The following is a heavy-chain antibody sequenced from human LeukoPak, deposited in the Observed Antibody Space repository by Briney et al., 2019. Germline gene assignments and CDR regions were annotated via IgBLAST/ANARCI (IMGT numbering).Heavy chain of an antibody. D-gene: IGHD6-13*01. CDR3: ARNQYSSSWYYYYYYGMDV. Sequence: ASVKVSCKASGYTFTSYGISWVRQAPGQGLEWMGWISAYNGNTNYAQKLQGRVTMTTDTSTSTAYMELRSLRSDDTAVYYCARNQYSSSWYYYYYYGMDVWGQGTTVTVSS. CDR1: GYTFTSYG. V-gene: IGHV1-18*01. CDR2: ISAYNGNT. J-gene: IGHJ6*02.